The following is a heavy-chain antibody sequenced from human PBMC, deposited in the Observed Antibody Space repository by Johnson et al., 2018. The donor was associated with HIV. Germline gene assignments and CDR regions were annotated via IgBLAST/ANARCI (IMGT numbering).Heavy chain of an antibody. Sequence: MLLVESGGGVVQPGRSLRLSCAASGFTFSSYAMHWVRQAPGKGLEWVSYISSSGSTIYYADSVKGRFTISRDNAKNSLYLQMNSLRAEDTAVYYCARVLYRYSSSSTAAFDIWGQGTMVTVSS. CDR3: ARVLYRYSSSSTAAFDI. J-gene: IGHJ3*02. D-gene: IGHD6-6*01. V-gene: IGHV3-48*04. CDR1: GFTFSSYA. CDR2: ISSSGSTI.